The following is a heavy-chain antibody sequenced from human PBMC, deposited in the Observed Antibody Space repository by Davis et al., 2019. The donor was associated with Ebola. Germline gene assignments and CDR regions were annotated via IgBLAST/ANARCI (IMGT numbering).Heavy chain of an antibody. Sequence: GESLKISCAASGFTFSDYHMSWIRQAPGKGLEWISYMSTTGNTIYDADSVKGRFIISRDNAKNSLYLQMNSLRVEDTAVYFCARDPPNAMPAYYMDVWGKGTTVTVSS. CDR2: MSTTGNTI. CDR3: ARDPPNAMPAYYMDV. V-gene: IGHV3-11*04. CDR1: GFTFSDYH. J-gene: IGHJ6*03. D-gene: IGHD2-2*01.